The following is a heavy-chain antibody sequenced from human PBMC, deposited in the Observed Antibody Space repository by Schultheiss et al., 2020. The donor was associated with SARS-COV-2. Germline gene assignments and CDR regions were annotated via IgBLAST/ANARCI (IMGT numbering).Heavy chain of an antibody. Sequence: GGSLRLSCAASGFTFSSYAMHWVRQAPGKGLEWVSAISGSGGSTYYADSVKGRFTISRDNSKNTLYLQMNSLRAEDTAVYYCARGVACSGGSCYSLWAGYYYGMYVWGQGTTVTVSS. J-gene: IGHJ6*02. D-gene: IGHD2-15*01. CDR3: ARGVACSGGSCYSLWAGYYYGMYV. CDR1: GFTFSSYA. CDR2: ISGSGGST. V-gene: IGHV3-23*01.